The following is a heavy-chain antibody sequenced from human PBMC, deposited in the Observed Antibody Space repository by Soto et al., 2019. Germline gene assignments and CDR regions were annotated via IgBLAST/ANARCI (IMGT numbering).Heavy chain of an antibody. CDR2: IYYSGST. CDR1: GGSISGRSYY. J-gene: IGHJ5*02. Sequence: SLTCTVSGGSISGRSYYWGWIRQPPGKGLEWIGSIYYSGSTYYNPSLKSRVTISVDTSKNQFSLKLSSVTAADTAVYYCACGYCSSTSCFTSWFDPWGQGTLVTVSA. V-gene: IGHV4-39*01. D-gene: IGHD2-2*03. CDR3: ACGYCSSTSCFTSWFDP.